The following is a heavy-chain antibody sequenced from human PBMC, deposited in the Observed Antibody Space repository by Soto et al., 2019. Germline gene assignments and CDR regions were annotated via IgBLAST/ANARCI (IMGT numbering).Heavy chain of an antibody. CDR1: GGSVSSGNYY. D-gene: IGHD3-22*01. CDR2: FYYTGST. Sequence: QVQLQESGPGLVKPSETLSLACTVSGGSVSSGNYYWSWIGQPPGKGLERIGYFYYTGSTSYNPSLQSRVTVSIDASNHQLSLRLSSVPAADTAVYYCARSMHYSDGSNYSPFDYWGQGTLVTVSS. J-gene: IGHJ4*02. V-gene: IGHV4-61*01. CDR3: ARSMHYSDGSNYSPFDY.